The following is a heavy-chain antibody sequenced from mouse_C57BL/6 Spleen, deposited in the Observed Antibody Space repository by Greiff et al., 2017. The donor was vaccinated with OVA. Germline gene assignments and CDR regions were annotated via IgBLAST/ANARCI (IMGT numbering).Heavy chain of an antibody. D-gene: IGHD1-1*01. V-gene: IGHV5-6*01. J-gene: IGHJ2*01. CDR2: ISSGGSYT. CDR3: ARLSTAVVARYFDD. Sequence: EVQLVESGGDLVKPGGSLKLSCAASGFTFSSYGMSWVRQTTDKGLEWVATISSGGSYTYYPESVKGRFTIPRDNATNTPYMQMSSLKSEDTAMYYCARLSTAVVARYFDDWGKGTTLTVSS. CDR1: GFTFSSYG.